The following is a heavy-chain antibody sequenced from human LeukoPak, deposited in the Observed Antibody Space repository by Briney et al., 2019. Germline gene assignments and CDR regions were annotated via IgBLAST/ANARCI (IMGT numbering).Heavy chain of an antibody. J-gene: IGHJ4*02. CDR3: ARFGSTTFADF. D-gene: IGHD3-16*01. V-gene: IGHV3-74*01. CDR2: IIGDGSVT. CDR1: EFAFSANW. Sequence: GGSLRLSCAASEFAFSANWMHWVRQAPGRGLVWVSRIIGDGSVTNYADSVKGRFTISRDNAKNTLYLQMNSLRAEDTAVYYCARFGSTTFADFWGQGTLITVSS.